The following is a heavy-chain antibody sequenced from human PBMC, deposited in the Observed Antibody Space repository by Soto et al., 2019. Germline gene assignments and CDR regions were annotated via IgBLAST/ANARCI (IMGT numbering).Heavy chain of an antibody. V-gene: IGHV1-69*06. CDR2: IIPIFGTA. CDR3: ASGSSIAARQYYYYYGMDV. D-gene: IGHD6-6*01. Sequence: SVKVSCKASGGTFSSYAISWVRQAPGQGLEWMGGIIPIFGTANYAQKFQGRVTITADKSTSTAYMELSSLRSEGTAVYYCASGSSIAARQYYYYYGMDVWGQGTTVTVSS. CDR1: GGTFSSYA. J-gene: IGHJ6*02.